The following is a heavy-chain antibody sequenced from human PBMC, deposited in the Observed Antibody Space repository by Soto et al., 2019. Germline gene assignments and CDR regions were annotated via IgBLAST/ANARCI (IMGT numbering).Heavy chain of an antibody. D-gene: IGHD6-19*01. CDR1: GGTFSSYA. V-gene: IGHV1-69*13. CDR2: IIPIFGTA. Sequence: VASVKVSCKASGGTFSSYAISWVRQAPGQGLEWMGGIIPIFGTANYAQKFQGRVTITADESTSTAYMELSSLRSEDTAVYYCARDIAVAGNWFDPWGQGTLVTVSS. J-gene: IGHJ5*02. CDR3: ARDIAVAGNWFDP.